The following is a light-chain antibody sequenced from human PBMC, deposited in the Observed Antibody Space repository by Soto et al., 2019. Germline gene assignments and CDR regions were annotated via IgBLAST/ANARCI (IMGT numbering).Light chain of an antibody. J-gene: IGLJ2*01. CDR3: ETWDRNTV. CDR2: LEGSGSY. V-gene: IGLV4-60*02. Sequence: QPVLTQSSSASASLGSSVKLTCTLSSGHSSYIIAWHQQQPGKAPRYLMKLEGSGSYNKGSGGPDRFSGSSSGADRYLTISNLQFEDEADYYCETWDRNTVFGGGTKLTVL. CDR1: SGHSSYI.